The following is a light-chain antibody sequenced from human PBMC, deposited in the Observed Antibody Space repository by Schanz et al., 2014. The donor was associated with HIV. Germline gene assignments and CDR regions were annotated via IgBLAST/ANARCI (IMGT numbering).Light chain of an antibody. CDR1: TSNIGKNY. CDR2: DNS. CDR3: ATWDSTLFGVV. Sequence: QSVLTQPPSVSAAPGQKVTISCSGGTSNIGKNYVSWYQQLPGTAPKVLIYDNSKRPSGIPGRFSGSKSGTSATLDITGLQTGDEADYYCATWDSTLFGVVFGGGTKLTVL. V-gene: IGLV1-51*01. J-gene: IGLJ2*01.